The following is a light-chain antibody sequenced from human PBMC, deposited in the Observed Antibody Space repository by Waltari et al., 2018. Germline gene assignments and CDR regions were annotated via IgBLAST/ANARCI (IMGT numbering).Light chain of an antibody. CDR2: DVS. CDR3: SSYATSNTFV. J-gene: IGLJ2*01. Sequence: QSALTQPASVSGSPGQSITISCTGTNSDIDAYDYVSWYQQHPGKAPKLILYDVSGRPSGISNRFSGPKSDNTASLTISGLQDEDEADYYCSSYATSNTFVFGGGTKVTVL. V-gene: IGLV2-14*03. CDR1: NSDIDAYDY.